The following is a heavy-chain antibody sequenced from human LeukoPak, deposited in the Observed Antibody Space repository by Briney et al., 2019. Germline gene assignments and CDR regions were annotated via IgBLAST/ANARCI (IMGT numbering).Heavy chain of an antibody. CDR2: IIPIFGTA. CDR1: GGTFSSYA. V-gene: IGHV1-69*13. J-gene: IGHJ4*02. D-gene: IGHD3-16*01. CDR3: AKGLQSWGSYYFDY. Sequence: ASVKVSCKASGGTFSSYAISWVRQAPGQGLEWMGGIIPIFGTANYAQKFQGRVTITADESTSTAYMELSSLRSEDTAVYYCAKGLQSWGSYYFDYWGQGTLVTVSS.